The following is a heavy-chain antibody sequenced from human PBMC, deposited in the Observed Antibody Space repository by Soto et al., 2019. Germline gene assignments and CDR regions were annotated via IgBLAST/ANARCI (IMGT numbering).Heavy chain of an antibody. Sequence: QPGGSLRLSCAASGFTFSSYGMHWVRQAPGKGLEWVAVISYDGSNKYYADSVKGRFTISRDNSKNTLYLQMNSLRAEDTAVYYCAKDRSGWYTYYYYGMDVWGQGTTVTVSS. CDR2: ISYDGSNK. V-gene: IGHV3-30*18. CDR3: AKDRSGWYTYYYYGMDV. CDR1: GFTFSSYG. D-gene: IGHD6-19*01. J-gene: IGHJ6*02.